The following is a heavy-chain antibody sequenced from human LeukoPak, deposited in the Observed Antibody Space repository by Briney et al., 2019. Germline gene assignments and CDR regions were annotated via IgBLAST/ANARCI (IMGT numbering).Heavy chain of an antibody. V-gene: IGHV3-48*03. CDR1: GVSFSKYE. CDR2: ICSGGSTV. D-gene: IGHD3-10*01. CDR3: ARGGSFVEF. J-gene: IGHJ4*02. Sequence: PGGSLRLSCAASGVSFSKYEMHWVRRAPGEGLEWVSYICSGGSTVYYADSVKGRFTVSRDNAKNSLYLQMSSLRAEDTAVYYCARGGSFVEFWGQGPVVRVSS.